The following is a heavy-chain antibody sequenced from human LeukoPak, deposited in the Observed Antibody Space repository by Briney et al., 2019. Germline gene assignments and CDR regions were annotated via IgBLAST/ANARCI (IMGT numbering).Heavy chain of an antibody. Sequence: GASVKVSCKASGYTFTVYYMHWVRQAPGQGLEWMGWINPNSGGTNYAQKFQGRVTMTRDKSISTAYMELSSLRSEDTAVYYCAREDYYDSGSSDYWGQGTLVTVSS. V-gene: IGHV1-2*02. CDR2: INPNSGGT. CDR3: AREDYYDSGSSDY. CDR1: GYTFTVYY. J-gene: IGHJ4*02. D-gene: IGHD3-22*01.